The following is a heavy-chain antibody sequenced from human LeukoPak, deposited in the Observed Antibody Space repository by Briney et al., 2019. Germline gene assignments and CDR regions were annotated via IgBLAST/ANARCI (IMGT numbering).Heavy chain of an antibody. CDR3: VGRGSSSGTFDV. CDR1: GGFMANINFY. J-gene: IGHJ3*01. Sequence: SETLSLTCTVSGGFMANINFYWTCIRQPAGERLEWIGRIYTSGGTTYNPSLKSRVTMSVDRSNNQFSLNLNSVTAADTGVYYCVGRGSSSGTFDVWGPGAIVVVSS. CDR2: IYTSGGT. V-gene: IGHV4-4*07. D-gene: IGHD3-10*01.